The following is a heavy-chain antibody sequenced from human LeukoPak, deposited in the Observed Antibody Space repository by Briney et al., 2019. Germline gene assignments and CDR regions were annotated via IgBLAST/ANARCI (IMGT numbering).Heavy chain of an antibody. D-gene: IGHD3-22*01. J-gene: IGHJ4*02. CDR2: ISGSGGST. Sequence: GGSLRLSCAASGFTFSSYAMSWVRQAPGEGLEWVSAISGSGGSTYYADSVKGRFTISRDNSKNTLYLQMNSLRAEDTAVYYCAKDPHYDSSGYYEDWGQGTLVTVSS. V-gene: IGHV3-23*01. CDR1: GFTFSSYA. CDR3: AKDPHYDSSGYYED.